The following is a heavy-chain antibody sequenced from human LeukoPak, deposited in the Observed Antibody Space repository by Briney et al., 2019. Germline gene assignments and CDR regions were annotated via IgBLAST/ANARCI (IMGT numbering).Heavy chain of an antibody. V-gene: IGHV3-23*01. CDR3: AKGMAAAGTNSYYFGLDV. J-gene: IGHJ6*02. Sequence: PGGSLRLSCAASGFTFSSYAMTWVRQAPGAGLEWVSAISGGGGGTYYADSVKGRFTISRDNSNDTLYLQMNSVTAGDSAIYFCAKGMAAAGTNSYYFGLDVWGRGTTVTVSS. D-gene: IGHD6-13*01. CDR2: ISGGGGGT. CDR1: GFTFSSYA.